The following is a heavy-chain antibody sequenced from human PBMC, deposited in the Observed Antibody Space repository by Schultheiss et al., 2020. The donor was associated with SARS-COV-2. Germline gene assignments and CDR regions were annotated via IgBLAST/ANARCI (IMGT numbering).Heavy chain of an antibody. Sequence: SETLSLTCAVYGGSFSGYYWNWIRQPPGKGLEWIGEINHSGSTNYNPSLKSRVTISVDTSKNQFSLKLSSVTAADTAVYYCARGAADPGSYYFDYWGQGTLVTVSS. CDR2: INHSGST. CDR3: ARGAADPGSYYFDY. CDR1: GGSFSGYY. D-gene: IGHD6-13*01. J-gene: IGHJ4*02. V-gene: IGHV4-34*01.